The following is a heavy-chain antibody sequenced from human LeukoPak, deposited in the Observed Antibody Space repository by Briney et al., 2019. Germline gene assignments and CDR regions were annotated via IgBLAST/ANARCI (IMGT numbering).Heavy chain of an antibody. J-gene: IGHJ4*02. Sequence: PGGSLRLPCAASGFTFSTYAMSWVRQAPGKGLEWVSVISGSGGSTYYADSVKGRFTISRDNSKNTLYLQMNSLRAEDTAVYYCAKGTTTLVVTKIDYWGQGTLVTVSS. V-gene: IGHV3-23*01. CDR1: GFTFSTYA. CDR2: ISGSGGST. D-gene: IGHD4-23*01. CDR3: AKGTTTLVVTKIDY.